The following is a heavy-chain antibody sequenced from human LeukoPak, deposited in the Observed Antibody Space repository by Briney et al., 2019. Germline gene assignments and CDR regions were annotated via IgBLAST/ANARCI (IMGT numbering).Heavy chain of an antibody. Sequence: GGSLRLSCAASGFPFSSYAKHWVRQAPGKGSEYVSAISSNGGSTSYANSVKGRFTISRDNSKNTLYLQMGSLRAEDMAVYYCARSSIVVVSILDYWGQGTLVTVSS. D-gene: IGHD2-2*01. CDR3: ARSSIVVVSILDY. J-gene: IGHJ4*02. CDR1: GFPFSSYA. CDR2: ISSNGGST. V-gene: IGHV3-64*01.